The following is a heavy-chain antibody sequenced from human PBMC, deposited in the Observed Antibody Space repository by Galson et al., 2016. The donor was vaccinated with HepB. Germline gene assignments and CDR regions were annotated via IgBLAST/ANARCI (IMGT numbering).Heavy chain of an antibody. CDR1: GFTFSTYA. CDR3: AKISVQYSYHYWGFDY. J-gene: IGHJ4*02. CDR2: ISGSGDT. Sequence: SLRLSCAASGFTFSTYAMSLVRQAPGKGLEWVSGISGSGDTKFADSVKGRFTISRDNSKTTLYLQMHSLRVEDTAVYYCAKISVQYSYHYWGFDYWGQGTLVTVSS. D-gene: IGHD5-18*01. V-gene: IGHV3-23*01.